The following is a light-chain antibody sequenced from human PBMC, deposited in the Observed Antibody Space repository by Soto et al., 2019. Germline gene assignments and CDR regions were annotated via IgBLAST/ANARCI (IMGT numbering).Light chain of an antibody. J-gene: IGLJ2*01. CDR1: SSNIGSNT. CDR2: SNN. Sequence: QCVLTQPPSASGTPGQRGTISCSGSSSNIGSNTVNWYQQLPGTAPKLLIYSNNQRPSGVPDRFSGSKSGTSASLAISGLQSEDEADYYCAAWDDSLNGLFGGGTKVTVL. CDR3: AAWDDSLNGL. V-gene: IGLV1-44*01.